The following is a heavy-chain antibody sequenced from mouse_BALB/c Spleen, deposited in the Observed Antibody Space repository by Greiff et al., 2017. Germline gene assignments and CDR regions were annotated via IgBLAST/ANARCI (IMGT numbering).Heavy chain of an antibody. CDR1: GFSLTSYG. CDR3: ATDYYGKAWFAY. CDR2: IWSGGST. V-gene: IGHV2-4-1*01. J-gene: IGHJ3*01. D-gene: IGHD1-1*01. Sequence: VQLQQSGPGLVQPSQSLSITCTVSGFSLTSYGVHWVRQSPGKGLEWLGVIWSGGSTDYNAAFISRLSISKDNSKSQVFFKMNSLQADDTAIYYCATDYYGKAWFAYWGQGTLVTVSA.